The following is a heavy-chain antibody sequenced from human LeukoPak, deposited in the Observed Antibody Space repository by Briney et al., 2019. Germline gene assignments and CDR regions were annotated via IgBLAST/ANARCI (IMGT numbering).Heavy chain of an antibody. Sequence: GGSLRLSCAASGFTFSNYMMHWVRQAPGKGLVWVSRIKSDGVTITYADSVKGRFTISRDNAKNTLYLQMNSLRAEDTAVYYCLRDLNWSLDQWGQGTLVTVSS. V-gene: IGHV3-74*01. CDR3: LRDLNWSLDQ. CDR2: IKSDGVTI. D-gene: IGHD1-20*01. CDR1: GFTFSNYM. J-gene: IGHJ4*02.